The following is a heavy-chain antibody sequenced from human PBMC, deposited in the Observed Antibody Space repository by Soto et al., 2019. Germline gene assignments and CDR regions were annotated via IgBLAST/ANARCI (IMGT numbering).Heavy chain of an antibody. CDR2: INAGNGNT. Sequence: PGQRLEWMGWINAGNGNTKYSQKFQGRVTITRDTSASTAYMELSSLRSEDTAVYYCARSIVVVTALDYWGQGTLVTVSS. D-gene: IGHD2-21*02. J-gene: IGHJ4*02. V-gene: IGHV1-3*01. CDR3: ARSIVVVTALDY.